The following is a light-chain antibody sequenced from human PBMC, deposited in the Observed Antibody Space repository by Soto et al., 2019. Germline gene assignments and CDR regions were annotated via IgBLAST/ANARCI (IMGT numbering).Light chain of an antibody. CDR2: SND. CDR1: SSNIGTNF. Sequence: QSVLTQPPSASATPGQRVSISCSGSSSNIGTNFVSWYQQLPGTAPKLLIYSNDQRPSGVPDRFSGSKSGTSASLAISGLRSEDEADYYCQAWDSSTVVFGGGTKLTVL. CDR3: QAWDSSTVV. J-gene: IGLJ2*01. V-gene: IGLV1-47*02.